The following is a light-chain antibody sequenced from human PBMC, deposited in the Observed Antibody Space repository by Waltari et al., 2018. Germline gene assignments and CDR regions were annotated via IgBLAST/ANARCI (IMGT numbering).Light chain of an antibody. Sequence: DIHLTQSPSYLSASVGDRVTITCRASRGISSYLAWYQQKPGKAPKLLIYDASTLQSGVPSRFSGSGSGTDFTLTISSLQPEDFATYHCQQSDSMPFTFGGGTKVEIK. CDR1: RGISSY. J-gene: IGKJ4*01. CDR3: QQSDSMPFT. V-gene: IGKV1-39*01. CDR2: DAS.